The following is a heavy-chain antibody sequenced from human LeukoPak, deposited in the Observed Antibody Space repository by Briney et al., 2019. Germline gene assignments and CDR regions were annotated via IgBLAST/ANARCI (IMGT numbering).Heavy chain of an antibody. CDR3: ARAYCNGNNCYWYFDL. Sequence: PGGSLRLSCAASGFTFSNYSMNWVRQAPGKGLEWVSSISSSSSYIYYADSVKGRFTISRDNAKNSLYLQMNSLRAEDTAVYYCARAYCNGNNCYWYFDLWGRGTLVTVSS. CDR1: GFTFSNYS. CDR2: ISSSSSYI. D-gene: IGHD2/OR15-2a*01. V-gene: IGHV3-21*01. J-gene: IGHJ2*01.